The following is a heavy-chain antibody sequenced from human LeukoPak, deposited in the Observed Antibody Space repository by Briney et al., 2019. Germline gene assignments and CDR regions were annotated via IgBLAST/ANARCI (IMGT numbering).Heavy chain of an antibody. Sequence: SETLSLTCTVSDDSISSGGYYWSWIRRPPGKGLEWIGYIYHSGSTYYNPSLKSRVTISVDRSKNQFSLKLSSVTAADTAVYYCARDSSSDYGYYFDYWGQGTLVTVSS. CDR2: IYHSGST. CDR3: ARDSSSDYGYYFDY. CDR1: DDSISSGGYY. V-gene: IGHV4-30-2*01. D-gene: IGHD4-17*01. J-gene: IGHJ4*02.